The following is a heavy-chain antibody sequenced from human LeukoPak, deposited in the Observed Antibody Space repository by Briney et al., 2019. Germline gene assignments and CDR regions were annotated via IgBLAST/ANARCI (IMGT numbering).Heavy chain of an antibody. CDR2: IWYDGSNK. CDR3: AKDWGTTGTSGWLFCY. J-gene: IGHJ4*02. D-gene: IGHD1-1*01. CDR1: GFTFRNSG. Sequence: GGSLRHSCSASGFTFRNSGMHWVRQAPGKGLEWVAIIWYDGSNKYYADSVKGRFTISRDNAKETVYLQMDRLRAEDSAVYYCAKDWGTTGTSGWLFCYWGQVTLVTVSS. V-gene: IGHV3-33*06.